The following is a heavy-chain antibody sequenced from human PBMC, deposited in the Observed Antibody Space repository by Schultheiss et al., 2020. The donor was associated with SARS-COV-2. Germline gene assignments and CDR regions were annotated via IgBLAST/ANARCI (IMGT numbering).Heavy chain of an antibody. CDR3: AKRGYSYGYAYYFDY. Sequence: GGSLRLSCAASGFTFSSYAMHWVRQAPGKGLEWVANIKQDGSEKYYADSVKGRFTISRDNSKNTLYLQMNSLRAEDTAVYYCAKRGYSYGYAYYFDYWGQGTLVTVSS. CDR2: IKQDGSEK. V-gene: IGHV3-30*02. CDR1: GFTFSSYA. D-gene: IGHD5-18*01. J-gene: IGHJ4*02.